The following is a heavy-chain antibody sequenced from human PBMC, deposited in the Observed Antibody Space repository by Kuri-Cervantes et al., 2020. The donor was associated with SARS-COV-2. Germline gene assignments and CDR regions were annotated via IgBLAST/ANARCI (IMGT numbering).Heavy chain of an antibody. Sequence: SCTVSGGSISSGDYYWSWIRQPPGKGLEWIGYIYYSGSTYYNPSLKSRVTISVDTSKNQFSLKLSSVTAADTAVYYRARTLASITGTYMDVWGKGTTVTVSS. D-gene: IGHD1-7*01. V-gene: IGHV4-30-4*08. J-gene: IGHJ6*03. CDR3: ARTLASITGTYMDV. CDR2: IYYSGST. CDR1: GGSISSGDYY.